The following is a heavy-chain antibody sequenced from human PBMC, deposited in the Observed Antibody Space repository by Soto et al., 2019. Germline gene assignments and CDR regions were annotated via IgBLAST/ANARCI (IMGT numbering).Heavy chain of an antibody. CDR2: INPATGAA. V-gene: IGHV1-2*02. D-gene: IGHD3-3*01. CDR3: ARGGGVGVAGSAAFDM. Sequence: QLHLVQSGAVVKKPGASVTVSCSASGYPVTAYYMHWVRQAPGRGLEWMGGINPATGAAKYTQTFQGRVTMPRDTPTSTAFMELSGLPSEDTAVFSCARGGGVGVAGSAAFDMWGQGTLVTVSS. J-gene: IGHJ3*02. CDR1: GYPVTAYY.